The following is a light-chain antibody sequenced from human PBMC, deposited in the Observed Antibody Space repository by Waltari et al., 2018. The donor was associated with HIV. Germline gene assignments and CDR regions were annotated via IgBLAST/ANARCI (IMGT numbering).Light chain of an antibody. Sequence: LTQPPSVSAAAGQKVTISCSGSNSNIGNNFVSWYQQLPGTTPKLLIYDSNKRPSGIPDRFSGSKSDTSATLDITGLQTGDEADYYCGTWDSSLSAVLFGGGTKLTVL. V-gene: IGLV1-51*01. J-gene: IGLJ2*01. CDR3: GTWDSSLSAVL. CDR1: NSNIGNNF. CDR2: DSN.